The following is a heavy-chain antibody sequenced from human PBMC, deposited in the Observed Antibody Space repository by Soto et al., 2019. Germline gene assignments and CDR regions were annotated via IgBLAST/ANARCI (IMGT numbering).Heavy chain of an antibody. J-gene: IGHJ4*02. Sequence: SETLSLACTVSGGSISSSTYYWGWIRQPPGKGLEWIGSVYYSGSTYYNPSLKSRVTISVDTSNNQFSLKLNSVTAADTAVYYCARHQYYYDSSGYTLDYWGQGTLVTVSS. CDR2: VYYSGST. V-gene: IGHV4-39*01. D-gene: IGHD3-22*01. CDR3: ARHQYYYDSSGYTLDY. CDR1: GGSISSSTYY.